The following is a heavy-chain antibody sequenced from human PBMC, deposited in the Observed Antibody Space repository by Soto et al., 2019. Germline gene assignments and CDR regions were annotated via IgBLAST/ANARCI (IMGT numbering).Heavy chain of an antibody. V-gene: IGHV1-8*01. Sequence: GASVKVSCKASGYTFTSYDINWVRQATGQGLEWMGWMNPNSGNTGYAQKFQGRVTMTRNTSISTAYMELSSLRSEDTAVYYRARGGFLNEIVLMVYVKNWFDPWGQGTLVTVSS. CDR1: GYTFTSYD. D-gene: IGHD2-8*01. CDR3: ARGGFLNEIVLMVYVKNWFDP. J-gene: IGHJ5*02. CDR2: MNPNSGNT.